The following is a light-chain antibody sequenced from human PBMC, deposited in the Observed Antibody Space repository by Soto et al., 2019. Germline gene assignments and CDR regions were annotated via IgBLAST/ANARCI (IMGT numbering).Light chain of an antibody. Sequence: EIVLTQSPGTLSLSPGERATLSCRASQSVSSSYLAWYQQKPGQAPRLLIYGASSRATGIPDRVSGSGSGTDFTLTISRLEPEDFAVYYCQQYARPPFASGQGTKVDIK. CDR2: GAS. V-gene: IGKV3-20*01. CDR1: QSVSSSY. J-gene: IGKJ2*01. CDR3: QQYARPPFA.